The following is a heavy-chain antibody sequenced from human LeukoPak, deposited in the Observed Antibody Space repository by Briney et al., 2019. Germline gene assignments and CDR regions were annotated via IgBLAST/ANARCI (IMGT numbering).Heavy chain of an antibody. CDR3: AREDYGSGPSDFDY. CDR2: ISAYNGNT. D-gene: IGHD3-10*01. J-gene: IGHJ4*02. Sequence: ASVKVSCKASGYTFTSYGISWVRQAPGQGLEWMGWISAYNGNTNYAQKLQGRVTMTTDTSTSTAYMELSRPRSDDTAVFYCAREDYGSGPSDFDYWGQGTLVTVSS. V-gene: IGHV1-18*01. CDR1: GYTFTSYG.